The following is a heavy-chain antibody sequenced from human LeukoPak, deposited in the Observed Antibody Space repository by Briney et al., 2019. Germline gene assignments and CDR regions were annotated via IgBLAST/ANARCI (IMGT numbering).Heavy chain of an antibody. D-gene: IGHD1-14*01. J-gene: IGHJ4*02. CDR1: GFTFSSYA. V-gene: IGHV3-30-3*01. CDR2: ISYDGSNK. CDR3: ARDLPGPEPDY. Sequence: PGGSLRLSCAASGFTFSSYAMHWVRQAPGKGLEWVAVISYDGSNKYYADSVKGRFTISRDNSKNTLYLQMNSLRAEDTAVYYCARDLPGPEPDYWGQGTLVTVSS.